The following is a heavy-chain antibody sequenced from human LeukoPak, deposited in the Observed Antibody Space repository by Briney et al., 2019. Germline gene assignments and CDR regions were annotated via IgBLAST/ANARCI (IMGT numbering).Heavy chain of an antibody. CDR2: IYYSGST. Sequence: SETLSLTCTVSGASISSSTYYWGWIHQPPGKGLEWIGYIYYSGSTYYSPSLKSRVSVSVDTSKNQFSLKLSSVTAADTAVYFCARLKTDLEGIDYWGQGTLVTVSS. CDR1: GASISSSTYY. V-gene: IGHV4-30-4*08. J-gene: IGHJ4*02. D-gene: IGHD1-1*01. CDR3: ARLKTDLEGIDY.